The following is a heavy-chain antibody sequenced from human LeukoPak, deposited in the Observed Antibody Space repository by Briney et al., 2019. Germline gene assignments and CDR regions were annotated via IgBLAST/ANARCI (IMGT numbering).Heavy chain of an antibody. V-gene: IGHV4-39*01. CDR1: GGSISSSSYY. CDR3: ARQGHNYDILTGYQPYYFDY. CDR2: IYYSGST. D-gene: IGHD3-9*01. Sequence: SETLSLTCTVSGGSISSSSYYWGWIRQPPGKGLEWIGSIYYSGSTYYNPSLKSRVTISVDTSKNQFSLKLSSVTAADTAVYYCARQGHNYDILTGYQPYYFDYWGQGTLVTASS. J-gene: IGHJ4*02.